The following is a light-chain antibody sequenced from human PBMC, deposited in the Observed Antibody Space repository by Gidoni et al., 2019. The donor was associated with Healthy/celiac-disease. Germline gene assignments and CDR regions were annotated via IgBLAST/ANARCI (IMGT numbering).Light chain of an antibody. CDR2: GAS. V-gene: IGKV3-20*01. Sequence: IVLTQSPGTLSLSPGERATLPCRASQSVSSSYLAWYQQKPGQAPRLLIYGASSRATGIPDRFSGSGSGTDFTLTISRLEPEDFAVYYWQQYGSAPLAFGPGTKVDIK. CDR1: QSVSSSY. CDR3: QQYGSAPLA. J-gene: IGKJ3*01.